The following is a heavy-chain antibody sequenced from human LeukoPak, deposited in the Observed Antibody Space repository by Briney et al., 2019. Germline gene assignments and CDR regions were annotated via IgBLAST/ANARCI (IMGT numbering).Heavy chain of an antibody. D-gene: IGHD1-7*01. CDR3: ARASGNWNYVLNYFDY. CDR1: GYTFTGYY. CDR2: INPNSGGT. Sequence: GASVKVSCKASGYTFTGYYMHWVRQAPGQGLEWMGWINPNSGGTNYAQKFQGRVTMTRDTSISTAYMELSRLRSDDTAVYYCARASGNWNYVLNYFDYWGQGTLVTVSS. V-gene: IGHV1-2*02. J-gene: IGHJ4*02.